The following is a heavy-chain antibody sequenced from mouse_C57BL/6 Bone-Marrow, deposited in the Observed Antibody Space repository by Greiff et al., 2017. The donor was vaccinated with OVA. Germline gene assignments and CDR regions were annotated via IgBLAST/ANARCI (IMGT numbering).Heavy chain of an antibody. J-gene: IGHJ2*01. Sequence: QVQLKQSGPELVKPGASVKLSCKASGYTFTSYDINWVKQRPGQGLEWIGWIYPRDGSTKYNEKFKGKATLTVDTSSGTAYMELHSLTSEDSAVYFCARRGYGNYYYFDYWGQGTTLTVSS. V-gene: IGHV1-85*01. CDR1: GYTFTSYD. D-gene: IGHD2-10*02. CDR3: ARRGYGNYYYFDY. CDR2: IYPRDGST.